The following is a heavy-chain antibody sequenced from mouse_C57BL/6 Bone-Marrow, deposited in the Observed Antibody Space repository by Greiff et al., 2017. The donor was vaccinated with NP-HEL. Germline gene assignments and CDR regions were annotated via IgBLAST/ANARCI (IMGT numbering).Heavy chain of an antibody. D-gene: IGHD4-1*01. V-gene: IGHV5-4*03. CDR3: ARVCDSPKLGREGYAMDY. Sequence: EVKLVESGGGLVKPGGSLKLSCAASGFTFSSYAMSWVRQTPEKRLEWVATISDGGSYTYYPDNVKGRFTISRDNAKNNLYLQMSQLKSEDTAMYYGARVCDSPKLGREGYAMDYWGQGTSVTVSS. CDR1: GFTFSSYA. J-gene: IGHJ4*01. CDR2: ISDGGSYT.